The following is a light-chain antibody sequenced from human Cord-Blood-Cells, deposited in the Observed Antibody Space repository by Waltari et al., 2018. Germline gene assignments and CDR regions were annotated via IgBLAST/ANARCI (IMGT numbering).Light chain of an antibody. CDR1: QSVSSN. V-gene: IGKV3-15*01. Sequence: EIVMTKSTATLSVSPGERATLSCRASQSVSSNLAWYQQKPGQAPRHLIYGASTRATGIPARFSGIVSGTEFTLTISSLQSEEFAVYYCQQYNNWPLTFGGGTKVEIK. J-gene: IGKJ4*01. CDR3: QQYNNWPLT. CDR2: GAS.